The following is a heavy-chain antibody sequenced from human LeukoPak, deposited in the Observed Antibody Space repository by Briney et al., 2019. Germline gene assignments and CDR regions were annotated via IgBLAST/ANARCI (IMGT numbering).Heavy chain of an antibody. CDR2: VRTKRNNYVT. CDR3: ARTLARSSSRPGAFDI. J-gene: IGHJ3*02. Sequence: GGSLRLSCAASGFIFSGAAIHWVRQASGKGLEWVGRVRTKRNNYVTEYSASVKGRFAISRDDSENTAYLQMNSLRVEDTAVYYCARTLARSSSRPGAFDIWGQGTMVTVSS. D-gene: IGHD6-6*01. V-gene: IGHV3-73*01. CDR1: GFIFSGAA.